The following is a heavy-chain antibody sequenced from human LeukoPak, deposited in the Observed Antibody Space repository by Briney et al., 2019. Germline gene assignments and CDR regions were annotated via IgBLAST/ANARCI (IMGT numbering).Heavy chain of an antibody. CDR2: INHSGST. CDR1: GGSFSGYY. D-gene: IGHD2-21*02. Sequence: KASETLSLTCAVYGGSFSGYYWSWIRQPPGKGLEWIGEINHSGSTNYNPSLKSRVTISVDTSKNQFSLKLSSVTAAEKAVYYCARSPAYCGGDCPTGGAFDIWGQGTMVTVSS. V-gene: IGHV4-34*01. J-gene: IGHJ3*02. CDR3: ARSPAYCGGDCPTGGAFDI.